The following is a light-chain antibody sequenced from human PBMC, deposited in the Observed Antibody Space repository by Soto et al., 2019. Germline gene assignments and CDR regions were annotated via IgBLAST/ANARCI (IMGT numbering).Light chain of an antibody. J-gene: IGKJ4*01. CDR2: GAC. Sequence: EIVMTQSPATLSVSPGERATLSCRASQSVSSNLAWYKQKPGQAPRLLIYGACTMATGIPARFRGSGSGTEFSLSIGSQQSQDFSVYYCQHDTNCPPLTFGGGTKVEIK. CDR1: QSVSSN. CDR3: QHDTNCPPLT. V-gene: IGKV3-15*01.